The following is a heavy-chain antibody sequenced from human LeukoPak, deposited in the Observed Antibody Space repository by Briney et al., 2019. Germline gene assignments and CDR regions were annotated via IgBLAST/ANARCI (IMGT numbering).Heavy chain of an antibody. CDR2: ISGSGGST. Sequence: QPGGSLRLPCAASGFTFSSYAMSWVRQAPGKGLEWVSAISGSGGSTYYADSVKGRFTISRDNSKNTLYLQMNSLRAEDTAVYYCAKARTDIVVVPAAMGIDYWGQGTLVTVSS. V-gene: IGHV3-23*01. CDR1: GFTFSSYA. J-gene: IGHJ4*02. CDR3: AKARTDIVVVPAAMGIDY. D-gene: IGHD2-2*01.